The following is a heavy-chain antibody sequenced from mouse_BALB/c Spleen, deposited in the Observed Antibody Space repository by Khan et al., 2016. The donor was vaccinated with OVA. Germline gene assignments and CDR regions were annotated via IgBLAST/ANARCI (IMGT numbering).Heavy chain of an antibody. CDR3: TRDGYSPWFAY. D-gene: IGHD2-3*01. CDR2: IDPENGNT. J-gene: IGHJ3*01. V-gene: IGHV14-1*02. Sequence: VQLQQPGAELVRPGALVKLSCKASGFNIKDYYIHWVKQRPEQGLEWIGGIDPENGNTIYDPKFQGKASITADTSSNTAYLQLSSLTSEDTAVYYVTRDGYSPWFAYWGQGTLVTVSA. CDR1: GFNIKDYY.